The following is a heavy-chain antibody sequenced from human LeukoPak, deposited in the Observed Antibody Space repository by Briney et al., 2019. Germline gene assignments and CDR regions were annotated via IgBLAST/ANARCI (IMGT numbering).Heavy chain of an antibody. CDR2: ISTYNGNT. CDR1: GYTFNSYG. Sequence: ASVKVSCKASGYTFNSYGISWVRQAPGQGLEWMGWISTYNGNTNYAQKFQGRVTMTTDTSTSTAYMELRSLRADDTAVYYCARDNTMVRGVIDWFDPWGQGTLVSVSS. V-gene: IGHV1-18*01. CDR3: ARDNTMVRGVIDWFDP. J-gene: IGHJ5*02. D-gene: IGHD3-10*01.